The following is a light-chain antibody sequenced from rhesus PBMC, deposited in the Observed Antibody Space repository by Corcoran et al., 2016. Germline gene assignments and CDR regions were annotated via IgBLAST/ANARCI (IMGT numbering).Light chain of an antibody. V-gene: IGKV1-22*01. CDR3: QQYSSRPYS. J-gene: IGKJ2*01. CDR1: QGISSW. CDR2: KAA. Sequence: DIQMTQSPSSLSASVGDTVTITCRASQGISSWLAWYQQKPGKAPKLLIYKAARLQSGVPSRVSGSGSGTDFTLTISSLRSEDFATYYCQQYSSRPYSFGQGTKVEIK.